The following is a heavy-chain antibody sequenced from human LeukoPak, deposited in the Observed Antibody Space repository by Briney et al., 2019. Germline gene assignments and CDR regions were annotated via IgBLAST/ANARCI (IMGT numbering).Heavy chain of an antibody. CDR1: GFSVSSDY. D-gene: IGHD4-17*01. Sequence: PGGSLRLSCLGSGFSVSSDYMSWVRQAPGGGPEWVAIIYNDGSTYYAKSVEGRFSIYRDSYKNTVYLQMRSLRGDDTAIYYCARDSAFNAYAYWGQGTQVTVSS. J-gene: IGHJ4*02. CDR2: IYNDGST. CDR3: ARDSAFNAYAY. V-gene: IGHV3-66*01.